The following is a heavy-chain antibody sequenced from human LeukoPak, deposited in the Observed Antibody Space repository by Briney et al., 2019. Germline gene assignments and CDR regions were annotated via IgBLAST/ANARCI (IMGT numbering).Heavy chain of an antibody. D-gene: IGHD1-26*01. CDR1: GGSISSYY. CDR3: ARWEWELLLFDY. CDR2: IYYSGST. V-gene: IGHV4-59*01. Sequence: KPSETLSLTCTVSGGSISSYYWSWIRQPPGKGLEWIGYIYYSGSTNYNPSLKSRVTISVDTSKNQFSPKLSSVTAADTAVYYCARWEWELLLFDYWGQGTLVTVSS. J-gene: IGHJ4*02.